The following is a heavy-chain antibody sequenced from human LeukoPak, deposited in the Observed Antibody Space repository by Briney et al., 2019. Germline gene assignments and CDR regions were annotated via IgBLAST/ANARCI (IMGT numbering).Heavy chain of an antibody. CDR1: GGSISSSSYY. D-gene: IGHD1-26*01. V-gene: IGHV4-39*07. Sequence: SETLSLTCTVSGGSISSSSYYWGWIRQPPGKGLEWIGSIYYSGSTYYNPSLKSRVTISVDTSKNQFSLKLSSVTAADTAVYYCASVGGSELTDTTHYWGQGTLVTVSS. CDR2: IYYSGST. CDR3: ASVGGSELTDTTHY. J-gene: IGHJ4*02.